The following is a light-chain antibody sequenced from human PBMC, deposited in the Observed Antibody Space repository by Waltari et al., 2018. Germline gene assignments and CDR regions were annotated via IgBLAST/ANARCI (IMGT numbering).Light chain of an antibody. CDR2: KAS. Sequence: DIQMTKSPTALSASVGDRVSITCRASPSISNWLAWYQHKPGKAPKLLIYKASTLESGVPSRFSGSESETEFTLTISSLQPDDSATYYCQQHYTYSWTFGQGTKVEIK. CDR3: QQHYTYSWT. CDR1: PSISNW. J-gene: IGKJ1*01. V-gene: IGKV1-5*03.